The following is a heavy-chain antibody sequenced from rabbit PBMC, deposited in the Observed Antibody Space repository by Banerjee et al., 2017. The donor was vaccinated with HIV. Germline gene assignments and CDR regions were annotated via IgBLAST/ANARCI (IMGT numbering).Heavy chain of an antibody. CDR1: GFSFSTSYW. D-gene: IGHD4-1*01. CDR2: IDTGSGST. CDR3: ARSDYSSGWGIKL. V-gene: IGHV1S45*01. Sequence: QEQLVESGGGLVKPEGSLTLTCTASGFSFSTSYWICWVRQAPGKGLEWIGCIDTGSGSTYYASWVNGRFTISKTSSTTVTLQMTSLTAADTATYFCARSDYSSGWGIKLWGPGTLVTVS. J-gene: IGHJ4*01.